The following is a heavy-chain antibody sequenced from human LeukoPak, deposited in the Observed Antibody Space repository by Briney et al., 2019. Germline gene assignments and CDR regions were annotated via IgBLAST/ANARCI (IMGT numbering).Heavy chain of an antibody. CDR2: MNPNSGNT. D-gene: IGHD5-12*01. J-gene: IGHJ4*02. CDR3: ARPRSGYDYHY. CDR1: GYTFTSYD. V-gene: IGHV1-8*01. Sequence: ASVKVSCKASGYTFTSYDMNWVRQATGQGLEWMGWMNPNSGNTGYAQKFQGRVTMTRNTSISTAYMELSSLRSVDTAVYYCARPRSGYDYHYWGQGTLVTVSS.